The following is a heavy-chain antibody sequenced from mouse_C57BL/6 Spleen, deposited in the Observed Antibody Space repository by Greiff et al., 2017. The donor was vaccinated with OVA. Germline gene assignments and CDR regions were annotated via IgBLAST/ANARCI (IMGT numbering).Heavy chain of an antibody. J-gene: IGHJ1*03. CDR3: ARVGDYYGSSWYFDV. CDR1: GFTFSSYA. Sequence: EVKLVESGGGLVKPGGSLKLSCAASGFTFSSYAMSWVRQTPEKRLEWVATISDGGSYTYYPDNVKGRFTISRDNAKNNLYLQMSHLKSEDTAMYYCARVGDYYGSSWYFDVWGTGTTVTVSS. V-gene: IGHV5-4*03. CDR2: ISDGGSYT. D-gene: IGHD1-1*01.